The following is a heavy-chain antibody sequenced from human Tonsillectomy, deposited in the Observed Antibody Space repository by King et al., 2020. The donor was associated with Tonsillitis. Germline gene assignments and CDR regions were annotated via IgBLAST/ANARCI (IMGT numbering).Heavy chain of an antibody. D-gene: IGHD3-3*01. CDR2: INYSGST. CDR3: ARARVFGVVIRLYYFDS. CDR1: HDSISSYY. Sequence: VQLQESGPGLVKPSETLSLTCTVSHDSISSYYWSWIRQPPGKGLEWIGYINYSGSTNYNPSLKSRVTMSVDTSKNQFSLKLSSVTAADTAVYFCARARVFGVVIRLYYFDSWGQGTLVTVSS. V-gene: IGHV4-59*01. J-gene: IGHJ4*02.